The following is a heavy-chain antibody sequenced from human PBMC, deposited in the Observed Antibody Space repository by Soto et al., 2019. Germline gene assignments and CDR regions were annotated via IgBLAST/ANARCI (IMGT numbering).Heavy chain of an antibody. CDR1: GASVTSAGYY. J-gene: IGHJ4*02. CDR2: VSSTGST. CDR3: ARYCSNTNCYMLDY. Sequence: QLQESGPGLVRPSETLSLICTVSGASVTSAGYYWSWIRQPPGKGLEWIGYVSSTGSTIYNSALKSRVTMSRDMPKNQFSLRLDSLTAADTAVYYCARYCSNTNCYMLDYWGQGTLVTASS. V-gene: IGHV4-61*08. D-gene: IGHD2-2*02.